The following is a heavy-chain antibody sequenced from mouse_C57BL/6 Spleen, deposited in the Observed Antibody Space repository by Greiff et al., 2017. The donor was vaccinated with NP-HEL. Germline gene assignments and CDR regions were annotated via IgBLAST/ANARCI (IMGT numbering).Heavy chain of an antibody. CDR1: GYTFTDYY. CDR2: INPNNGGT. Sequence: EVQLQQSGPELVKPGASVKISCKASGYTFTDYYMNWVKQSHGKSLEWIGDINPNNGGTSYNQKFKGKATLTVDKSSSTAYMELRSLTSEDSAVYYCAPIYYDYDVWYFDVWGTGTTVTVSS. D-gene: IGHD2-4*01. J-gene: IGHJ1*03. CDR3: APIYYDYDVWYFDV. V-gene: IGHV1-26*01.